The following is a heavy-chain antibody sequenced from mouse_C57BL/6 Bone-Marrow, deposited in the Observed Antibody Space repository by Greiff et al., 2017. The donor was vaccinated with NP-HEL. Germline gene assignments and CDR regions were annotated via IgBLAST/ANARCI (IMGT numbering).Heavy chain of an antibody. D-gene: IGHD2-10*02. Sequence: EVKVVESGGGLVKPGGSLKLSCAASGFTFSDYGMHWVRQAPEKGLEWVAYISSGSSTIYYADTVKGRFTISRDNAKNTLFLQMTSLRSEDTAMYYCARADGYGNAWFAYWGQGTLVTVSA. CDR2: ISSGSSTI. CDR3: ARADGYGNAWFAY. V-gene: IGHV5-17*01. CDR1: GFTFSDYG. J-gene: IGHJ3*01.